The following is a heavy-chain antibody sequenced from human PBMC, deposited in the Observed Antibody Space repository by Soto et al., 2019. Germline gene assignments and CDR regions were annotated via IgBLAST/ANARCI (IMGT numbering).Heavy chain of an antibody. CDR3: AKGPGLVASSGSPDS. CDR1: GFTFDDFA. V-gene: IGHV3-9*01. D-gene: IGHD2-8*02. Sequence: EVQLVESGGGLVQPGRSLRLSCAASGFTFDDFAMHWVRQPPGKGLEWVSGISWNSASIVYADSVKGRFTISRDNAKNSLYLQLDILGVEDTAFYYCAKGPGLVASSGSPDSWGQGTLVSVSS. CDR2: ISWNSASI. J-gene: IGHJ4*02.